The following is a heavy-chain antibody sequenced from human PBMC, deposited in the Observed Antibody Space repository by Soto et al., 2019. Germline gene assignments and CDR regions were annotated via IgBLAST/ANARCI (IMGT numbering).Heavy chain of an antibody. J-gene: IGHJ4*02. V-gene: IGHV2-5*02. CDR3: ARRYYDTLTGFPYYFDY. CDR2: IYWDDDR. CDR1: GFSLSTSGMG. Sequence: QVTLKEAGPTLLKPTQTLTLTCTFSGFSLSTSGMGVGWIRQPPGKALEWLALIYWDDDRRHSPSLKSRLTITKDTSKNQVVLTMTNMDPVDTATYYCARRYYDTLTGFPYYFDYWGQGTLVTVSS. D-gene: IGHD3-9*01.